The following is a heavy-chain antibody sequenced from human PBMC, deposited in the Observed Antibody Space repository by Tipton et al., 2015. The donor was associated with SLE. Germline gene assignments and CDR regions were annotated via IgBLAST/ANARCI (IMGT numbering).Heavy chain of an antibody. V-gene: IGHV4-34*01. D-gene: IGHD3-9*01. Sequence: TLSLTCAVYGGSFSGYYWSWIRQPPGKGLEWIGEINHSGRTNYNPSLKSRVTISVDTSKNQFSLKLSSVTAADTAVYYCARTKLRYFDWPYNWFDPWGQGPLVTVSS. CDR3: ARTKLRYFDWPYNWFDP. CDR1: GGSFSGYY. J-gene: IGHJ5*02. CDR2: INHSGRT.